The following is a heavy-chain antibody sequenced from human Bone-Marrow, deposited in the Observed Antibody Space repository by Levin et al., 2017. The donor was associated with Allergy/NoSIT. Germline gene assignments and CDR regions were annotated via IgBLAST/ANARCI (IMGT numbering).Heavy chain of an antibody. CDR2: IRGSDDST. CDR3: ATFDYSSYGYYFDY. V-gene: IGHV3-23*01. Sequence: GGSLRLSCAVSGFNFHAYGMTWVRQAPGKGLEWVSTIRGSDDSTYYRDSVKGRFIVSRDSSEDTLYLDMHSLRAEDTALYYCATFDYSSYGYYFDYWGQGSPVTVSS. J-gene: IGHJ4*02. CDR1: GFNFHAYG. D-gene: IGHD4-11*01.